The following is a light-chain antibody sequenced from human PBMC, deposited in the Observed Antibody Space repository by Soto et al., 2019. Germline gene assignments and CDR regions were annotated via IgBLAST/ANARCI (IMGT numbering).Light chain of an antibody. Sequence: QSALTQPASVSGSPGQSITISCTGTSSDVGGYNYVSWYQQHPGKAPKLMIYEVNNRPSGVSNRFSGSKSGNTASLTISGLQAEDEADCYCSSYTSNSPYVFGTGTKVTVL. CDR1: SSDVGGYNY. CDR3: SSYTSNSPYV. V-gene: IGLV2-14*01. J-gene: IGLJ1*01. CDR2: EVN.